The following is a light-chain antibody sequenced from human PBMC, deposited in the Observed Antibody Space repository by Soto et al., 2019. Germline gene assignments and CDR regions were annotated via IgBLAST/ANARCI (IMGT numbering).Light chain of an antibody. CDR2: WAS. CDR1: QSISTW. CDR3: QHYTTYSGT. J-gene: IGKJ3*01. V-gene: IGKV1-5*03. Sequence: DIHMTQSPATLSASVGDRVTINCRASQSISTWLAWYQQKPGKAPKLLIYWASSLESGVPSRFSGSGSGTEFTLTISSLQPDDFATYYCQHYTTYSGTFGPGTKVDIK.